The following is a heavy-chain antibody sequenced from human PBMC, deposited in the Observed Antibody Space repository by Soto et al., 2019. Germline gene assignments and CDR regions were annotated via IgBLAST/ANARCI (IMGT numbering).Heavy chain of an antibody. D-gene: IGHD3-10*01. J-gene: IGHJ6*03. CDR1: GGSFSGYQ. CDR3: ARGVILWFGELSRRGGYHYYMDV. Sequence: QVQLQQWGAGLLKPSETLSLTCAVYGGSFSGYQWSWIRQTPGKGLEWIGEINDSGNINYNPSLKSRVTILLDTPKKPISLKLSSVTAADSAVYYCARGVILWFGELSRRGGYHYYMDVWGKGTTVTVSS. CDR2: INDSGNI. V-gene: IGHV4-34*01.